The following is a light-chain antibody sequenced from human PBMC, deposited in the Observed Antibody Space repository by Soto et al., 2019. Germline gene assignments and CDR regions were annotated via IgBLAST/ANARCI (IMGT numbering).Light chain of an antibody. CDR3: QQYNNWRRT. CDR2: GAS. J-gene: IGKJ1*01. V-gene: IGKV3-15*01. CDR1: QSVSSS. Sequence: IVMTQSPTTLSVSPGGKATLSCWASQSVSSSVAWYQQKPGQAPRLLIYGASTRATGIPARFSGSGSGTEFTLTISSLQSEDFAVYYCQQYNNWRRTFGQGTKVDI.